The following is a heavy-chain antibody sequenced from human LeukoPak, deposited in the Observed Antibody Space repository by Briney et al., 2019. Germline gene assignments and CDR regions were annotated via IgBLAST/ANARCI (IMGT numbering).Heavy chain of an antibody. CDR1: GGSTSDYY. J-gene: IGHJ4*02. CDR2: IYYRGTT. CDR3: ARGPPRTGRERYFDY. V-gene: IGHV4-59*01. Sequence: SETLSLTCTVSGGSTSDYYWNWIRQPPGKGREWIGYIYYRGTTNYNPSLNSRVTISLDSSKNQFSPRLNSVTAADTAVYYCARGPPRTGRERYFDYWGQGTLVSVSS. D-gene: IGHD1-1*01.